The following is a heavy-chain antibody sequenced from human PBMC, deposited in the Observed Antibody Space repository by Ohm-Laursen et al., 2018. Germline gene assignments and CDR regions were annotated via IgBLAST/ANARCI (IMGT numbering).Heavy chain of an antibody. CDR1: GGSISRYY. D-gene: IGHD3-22*01. J-gene: IGHJ4*02. Sequence: TLSLTCTVSGGSISRYYWSWIRQPAGEGLEWVGRIYSSGSTDYNPSLKSRVTLSVDTSKNQFSLKLSSVTAADTAVYYCAIYYYDSSGYYYEGSLWGQGTLVTVSS. CDR2: IYSSGST. V-gene: IGHV4-4*07. CDR3: AIYYYDSSGYYYEGSL.